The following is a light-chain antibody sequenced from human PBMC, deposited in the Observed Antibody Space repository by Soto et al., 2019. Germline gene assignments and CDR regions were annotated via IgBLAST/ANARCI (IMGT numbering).Light chain of an antibody. CDR2: DVS. V-gene: IGLV2-14*01. CDR3: SSYTSSSTLYVV. J-gene: IGLJ2*01. Sequence: QSVLTQPASVSRSPGQSITISCTGTSSDVGGYNYVSWYQQHPGKAPKLMIFDVSNRPSGVSNRFSRSKSGNTASLTISGLQAEDEADYYCSSYTSSSTLYVVFGGGTKLTVL. CDR1: SSDVGGYNY.